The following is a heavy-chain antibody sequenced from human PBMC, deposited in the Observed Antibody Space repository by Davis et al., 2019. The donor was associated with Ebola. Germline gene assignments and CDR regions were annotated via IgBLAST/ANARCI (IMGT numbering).Heavy chain of an antibody. V-gene: IGHV3-74*01. CDR1: GFTFSSYW. Sequence: GESLKISCSASGFTFSSYWMHWVRQVPRKGLVWVSRMNIDGGIKSYADSVKGRFTISRDNSKNTLYLQMHSLRAEDTAVYYCRAPPPSIVVVNDYGMDVWGKGTTVTVSS. CDR2: MNIDGGIK. D-gene: IGHD2-2*01. CDR3: RAPPPSIVVVNDYGMDV. J-gene: IGHJ6*04.